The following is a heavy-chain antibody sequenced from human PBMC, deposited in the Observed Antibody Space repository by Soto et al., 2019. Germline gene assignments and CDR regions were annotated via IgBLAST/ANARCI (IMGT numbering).Heavy chain of an antibody. CDR1: GFCFSANA. CDR3: ARRGLSNNDY. V-gene: IGHV3-23*01. Sequence: DVQLLESGGGLVQPGGSLRLSCVASGFCFSANAMTWVRQAPGKGLEWVASILHIGDSAYYADSVKGRFTISRDNSKRTLYLQMNSLRAEDTAVYYCARRGLSNNDYWGQGTLVTVSS. J-gene: IGHJ4*02. CDR2: ILHIGDSA. D-gene: IGHD1-1*01.